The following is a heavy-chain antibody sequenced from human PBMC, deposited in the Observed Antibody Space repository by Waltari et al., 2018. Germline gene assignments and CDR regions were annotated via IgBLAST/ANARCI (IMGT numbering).Heavy chain of an antibody. J-gene: IGHJ4*02. CDR1: GFTLSTYW. D-gene: IGHD3-16*02. CDR2: IDSDGSPT. V-gene: IGHV3-74*01. Sequence: EVQLVESGGGLVQPGGSLSLSCAASGFTLSTYWMHWVRQAPGKGLVWVSRIDSDGSPTNYADSVKGRFTISRDNAKNTLYLQMNNLGAEDTAVYYCARAGSYRFDYWGQGTLVTVSS. CDR3: ARAGSYRFDY.